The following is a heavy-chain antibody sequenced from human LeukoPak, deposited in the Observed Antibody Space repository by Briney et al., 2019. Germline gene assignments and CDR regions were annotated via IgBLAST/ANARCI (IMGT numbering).Heavy chain of an antibody. J-gene: IGHJ3*02. Sequence: PGGSLRLSCAASGFTLNSFHMVWVRQAPGKGLEWITYINSRGTTYYAHSLKGRFTISRDIAKNSLYLQMNSLRAEDTAVYYCARRRGSNWVHPLDVFDIWGHGTMVT. CDR2: INSRGTT. CDR3: ARRRGSNWVHPLDVFDI. D-gene: IGHD6-13*01. V-gene: IGHV3-48*03. CDR1: GFTLNSFH.